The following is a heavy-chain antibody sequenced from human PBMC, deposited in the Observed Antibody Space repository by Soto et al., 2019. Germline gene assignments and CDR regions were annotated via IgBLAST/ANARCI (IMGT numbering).Heavy chain of an antibody. CDR2: ISYDGSNK. Sequence: GGSLRLSCAASGFNFSSYAMHWVRQAPGKGLEWVAVISYDGSNKYYADSVKGRFTISRDNSKNTLYPQMNSLRAEDTAVYYCARVFEYSYGPHFDYWGQGTLVTVSS. CDR3: ARVFEYSYGPHFDY. V-gene: IGHV3-30-3*01. D-gene: IGHD5-18*01. J-gene: IGHJ4*02. CDR1: GFNFSSYA.